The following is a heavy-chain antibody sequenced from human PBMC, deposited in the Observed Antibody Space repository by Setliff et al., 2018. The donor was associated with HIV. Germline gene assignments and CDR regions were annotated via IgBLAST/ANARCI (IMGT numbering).Heavy chain of an antibody. V-gene: IGHV4-34*01. J-gene: IGHJ5*02. Sequence: SETLSLTCAVYGGSFSGYYWSWIRQPPGKGLEWIGEINHSGSTNYNPSLKSRVTISVDTSKNQFSLKLSSVTAADTAIYYCARDMFEIWERSLAKGDEFDPWGQGSLVTVSS. CDR1: GGSFSGYY. D-gene: IGHD3-10*02. CDR2: INHSGST. CDR3: ARDMFEIWERSLAKGDEFDP.